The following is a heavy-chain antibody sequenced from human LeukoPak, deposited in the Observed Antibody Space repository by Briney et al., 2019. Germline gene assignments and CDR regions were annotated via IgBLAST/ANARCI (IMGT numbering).Heavy chain of an antibody. D-gene: IGHD6-6*01. CDR3: ARDSLRPNAFDI. V-gene: IGHV3-74*01. J-gene: IGHJ3*02. CDR1: GFTFSSYW. CDR2: INTDGSST. Sequence: GGSLRLSCAASGFTFSSYWMHWVRQAPGKGLVWVSRINTDGSSTSYADSVKGRFTISRDNAKNTLYLQMNSLRAEDTAVYYCARDSLRPNAFDIWGQGTMVTVSS.